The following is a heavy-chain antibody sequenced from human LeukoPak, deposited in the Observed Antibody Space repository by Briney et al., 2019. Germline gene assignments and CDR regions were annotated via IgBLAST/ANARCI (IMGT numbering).Heavy chain of an antibody. D-gene: IGHD3-10*01. Sequence: PGGSLRLSCAASGFTFSSYSMNWVRQAPGKGLEWVSSIISISSYIYYADSVKGRFTISSANAKTSLYLQMHSLRAEDTAVYYCARDLMVRGVTDYWGQGTLVTVSS. CDR1: GFTFSSYS. CDR2: IISISSYI. J-gene: IGHJ4*02. V-gene: IGHV3-21*01. CDR3: ARDLMVRGVTDY.